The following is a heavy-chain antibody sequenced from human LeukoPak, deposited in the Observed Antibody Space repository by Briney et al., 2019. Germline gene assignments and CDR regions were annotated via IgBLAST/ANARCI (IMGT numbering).Heavy chain of an antibody. D-gene: IGHD4-17*01. V-gene: IGHV3-7*01. CDR3: ASDYGDYYVFFSR. J-gene: IGHJ4*02. Sequence: GGSLRLSCAASGFIFSNYWMAWVHHGPGKGLEWVAIMKYDASEKYYVGSVRGRFTVSRDNAKKLLYLQMNSLRAEDTAVYYCASDYGDYYVFFSRWGQGTLVTVSS. CDR2: MKYDASEK. CDR1: GFIFSNYW.